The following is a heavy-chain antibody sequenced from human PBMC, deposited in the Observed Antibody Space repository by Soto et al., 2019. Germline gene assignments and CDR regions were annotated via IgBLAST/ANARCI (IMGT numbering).Heavy chain of an antibody. CDR3: ARGDTMVLGEGFDY. J-gene: IGHJ4*02. CDR2: ISTSSSTT. Sequence: EVQLVESGGGLVQPGGSLRLSCAASGFTFSAYSMNWVRQAPGKGLQWVSYISTSSSTTYYVDSVKGRFTISRDNPKNSLYLQMNSLRAEDTAVYYCARGDTMVLGEGFDYWGQGILVTVSS. V-gene: IGHV3-48*01. CDR1: GFTFSAYS. D-gene: IGHD3-10*01.